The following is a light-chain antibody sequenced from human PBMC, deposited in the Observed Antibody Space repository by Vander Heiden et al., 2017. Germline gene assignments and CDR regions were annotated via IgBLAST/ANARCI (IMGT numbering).Light chain of an antibody. J-gene: IGLJ2*01. CDR1: NIGSKN. V-gene: IGLV3-9*01. Sequence: SYELTQPLSVSVALGQTARITCGGNNIGSKNVHWYQQKPGQAPVRGSYRDSNRPSGIPERFYGSNSGKTDKLNISRAQAGEEADEYCKVWDSRTSVFGGGTKLTVL. CDR3: KVWDSRTSV. CDR2: RDS.